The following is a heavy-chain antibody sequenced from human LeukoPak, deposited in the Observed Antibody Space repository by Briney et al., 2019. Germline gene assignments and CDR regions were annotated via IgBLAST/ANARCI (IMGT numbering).Heavy chain of an antibody. J-gene: IGHJ5*02. CDR1: GYTLTELP. D-gene: IGHD5-12*01. CDR2: FDPEDGET. Sequence: ASVKVSCKVSGYTLTELPMHWVRQAPGKGLEWMGGFDPEDGETIYAQKFQGRVTMTEDTSTDTAYMELSSLRSEDTAVYYCATRSGYDRGFDPWGQGTLVTVSS. CDR3: ATRSGYDRGFDP. V-gene: IGHV1-24*01.